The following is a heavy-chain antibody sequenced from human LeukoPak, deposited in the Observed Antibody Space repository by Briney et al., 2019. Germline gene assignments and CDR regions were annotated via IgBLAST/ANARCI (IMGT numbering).Heavy chain of an antibody. V-gene: IGHV3-53*01. CDR1: GFTVSSNY. CDR3: ARGRLDAFDI. Sequence: GGSLRLSCAASGFTVSSNYMSWVRQAPGKGLEWVSIIYSGGSTYYADFVKGRFTISRDNLKNTLFLQMNSLRVEDTAVFYCARGRLDAFDIWGQGTMVTVSS. J-gene: IGHJ3*02. CDR2: IYSGGST. D-gene: IGHD6-19*01.